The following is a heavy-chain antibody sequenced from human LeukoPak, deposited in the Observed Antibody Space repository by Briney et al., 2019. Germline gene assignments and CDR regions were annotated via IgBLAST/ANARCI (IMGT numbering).Heavy chain of an antibody. Sequence: SGGSLRLSCAASGFTFSSYWMRWVRQDPVKGLLCVSRINGDGSSTDYADSEKGRFTISRDNAKNTVYLQMNSLKAEDTAVYYCVRGYSSGYRLDYWGQGTLVTVSS. CDR3: VRGYSSGYRLDY. CDR1: GFTFSSYW. J-gene: IGHJ4*02. V-gene: IGHV3-74*01. D-gene: IGHD3-22*01. CDR2: INGDGSST.